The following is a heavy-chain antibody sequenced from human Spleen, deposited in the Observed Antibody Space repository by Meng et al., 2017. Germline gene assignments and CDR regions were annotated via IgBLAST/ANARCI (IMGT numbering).Heavy chain of an antibody. D-gene: IGHD2-21*01. CDR2: INHSGST. V-gene: IGHV4-34*01. Sequence: QVPLQQWGAGLLKPSETLSLTCAVYGGSFSGYYWSWIRKPPGKGLEWIGEINHSGSTNYNPSLKSRVTISVDTSKNQFSLKLSSVTAADTAVYYCARGASYSVDYWGQGTLVTVSS. CDR3: ARGASYSVDY. CDR1: GGSFSGYY. J-gene: IGHJ4*02.